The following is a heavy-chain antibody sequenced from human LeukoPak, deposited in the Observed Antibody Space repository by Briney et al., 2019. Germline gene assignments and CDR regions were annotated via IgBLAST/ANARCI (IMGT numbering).Heavy chain of an antibody. J-gene: IGHJ4*02. D-gene: IGHD5-24*01. Sequence: ATVKISCKASGYTFTDYYMHWGQQAPGKGLEWLGRVDPEDGGTIYAENFQGRVTITADMSTDTAYMELSSLRSEDTAVYYCAISPSPRDGVRHYWGQGTLVTVSS. CDR2: VDPEDGGT. CDR1: GYTFTDYY. V-gene: IGHV1-69-2*01. CDR3: AISPSPRDGVRHY.